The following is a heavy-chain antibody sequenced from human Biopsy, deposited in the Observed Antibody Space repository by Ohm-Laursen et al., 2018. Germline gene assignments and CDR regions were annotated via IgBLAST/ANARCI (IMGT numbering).Heavy chain of an antibody. V-gene: IGHV3-21*06. Sequence: SLRLSCAASGVTLSGYGMNWVRQAPGKGLEWVSSISASSSYIYYADSVKGRFTVSRDNTKNTLYLQMNGLRAADTAIYLCTTELLPPGVGGPWLDSWGQGTPVTVSS. CDR2: ISASSSYI. CDR3: TTELLPPGVGGPWLDS. CDR1: GVTLSGYG. D-gene: IGHD3-10*01. J-gene: IGHJ5*01.